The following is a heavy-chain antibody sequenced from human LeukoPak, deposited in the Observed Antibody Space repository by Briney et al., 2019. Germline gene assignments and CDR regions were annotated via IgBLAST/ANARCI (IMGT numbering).Heavy chain of an antibody. V-gene: IGHV3-23*01. Sequence: GGSLRLSCAASGFTFTSYAMSWVRQAPGKGLEWVSSISASGGSTYYADSVKGRFTISKDNSKTTLYLQMNSLRAEDTAVYYCARGERASAAFDIWGQGTMVTVSS. CDR1: GFTFTSYA. CDR2: ISASGGST. J-gene: IGHJ3*02. CDR3: ARGERASAAFDI. D-gene: IGHD1-26*01.